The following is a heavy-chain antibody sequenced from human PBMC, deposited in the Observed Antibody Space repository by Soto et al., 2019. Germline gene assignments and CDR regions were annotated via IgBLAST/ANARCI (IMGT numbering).Heavy chain of an antibody. J-gene: IGHJ4*02. D-gene: IGHD5-12*01. CDR3: ERDREGGWLRISNYFDD. Sequence: QVQLVESGGGVVQPGRSLRLSCAASGFTVSSYAMHWVRQAPGKGLEWVAVISYDGSNKYYADSVKGRFTISRDNSKNTLYLQMHSLRAEDTAVYYCERDREGGWLRISNYFDDWGQGTLVTVSS. V-gene: IGHV3-30*11. CDR1: GFTVSSYA. CDR2: ISYDGSNK.